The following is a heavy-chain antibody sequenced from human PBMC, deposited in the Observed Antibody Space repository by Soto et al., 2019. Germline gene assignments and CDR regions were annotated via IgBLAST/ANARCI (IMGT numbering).Heavy chain of an antibody. CDR2: IYYSGTT. CDR1: GDSITSGGYY. J-gene: IGHJ6*02. CDR3: ARERTIDVMDV. D-gene: IGHD3-10*01. V-gene: IGHV4-31*03. Sequence: PSETLSLTCTVSGDSITSGGYYWSWIRQHPGEGLEWIGYIYYSGTTYYNPSLKSRVTISADTSKNQFSLKLSSVTAADTAVYYCARERTIDVMDVWGQGTTVTVSS.